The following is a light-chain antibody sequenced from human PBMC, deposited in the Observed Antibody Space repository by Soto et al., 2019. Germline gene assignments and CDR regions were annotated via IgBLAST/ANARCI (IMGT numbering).Light chain of an antibody. Sequence: DIQMTQSPSSLAASVGDRVTITCQASQDITYYLNWYQQKPGTAPKVLIYDAANLDTGVPSRFNGSGSGTHFTFTISSLQPEDIATYYFQQCDSLPITFGQGTRLEI. J-gene: IGKJ5*01. CDR2: DAA. CDR1: QDITYY. V-gene: IGKV1-33*01. CDR3: QQCDSLPIT.